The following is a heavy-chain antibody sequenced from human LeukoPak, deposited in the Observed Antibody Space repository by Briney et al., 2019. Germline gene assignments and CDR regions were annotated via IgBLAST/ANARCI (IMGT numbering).Heavy chain of an antibody. D-gene: IGHD6-13*01. CDR1: RFIFSNYW. J-gene: IGHJ2*01. CDR3: TRGVPGIAAAGTGHGYFDL. CDR2: IYSDGRST. Sequence: GGSLRLSCAASRFIFSNYWMHWVRQAPGKGLVWVSRIYSDGRSTSYADSVKGRFTISRDNAKNTLYLQVNSLRAEDTAIYYCTRGVPGIAAAGTGHGYFDLWGRGTLVTISS. V-gene: IGHV3-74*01.